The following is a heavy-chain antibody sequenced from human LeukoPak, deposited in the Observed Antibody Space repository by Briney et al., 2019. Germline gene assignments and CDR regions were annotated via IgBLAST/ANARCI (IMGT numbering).Heavy chain of an antibody. D-gene: IGHD3-16*01. CDR1: GFTFNTYW. J-gene: IGHJ6*02. CDR3: ARGGGLDV. V-gene: IGHV3-7*03. CDR2: INPSESVK. Sequence: GGSLRLSCTASGFTFNTYWMNWARQAPGKGLEWVASINPSESVKYYVNTVKGRFTISRDNAKNSLYLQMSNLRAEDTAVYFCARGGGLDVWGQGATVTVSS.